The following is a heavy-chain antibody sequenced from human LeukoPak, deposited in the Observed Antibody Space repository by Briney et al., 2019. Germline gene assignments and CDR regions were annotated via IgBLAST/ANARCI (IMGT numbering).Heavy chain of an antibody. D-gene: IGHD3-10*01. Sequence: ASVKVSCKASGYTFTGYYMHWVRQAPGQGLEWMGIINPSGGSTSYAQKFQGRVTMTRDTSTSTVYMEPSSLRSEDTAVYHCARDLLWFGELSDYYGMDVWGQGTMVTVSS. CDR1: GYTFTGYY. CDR2: INPSGGST. CDR3: ARDLLWFGELSDYYGMDV. V-gene: IGHV1-46*01. J-gene: IGHJ6*02.